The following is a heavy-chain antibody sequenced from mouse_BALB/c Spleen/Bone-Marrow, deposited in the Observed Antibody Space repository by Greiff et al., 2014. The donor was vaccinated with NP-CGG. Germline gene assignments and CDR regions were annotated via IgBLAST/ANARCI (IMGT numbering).Heavy chain of an antibody. CDR2: IYLGNANT. V-gene: IGHV1S56*01. CDR3: ASGDY. J-gene: IGHJ2*01. Sequence: VQLQQSGPELVKPGASVRISCKASGYTFTSYYIHWVKQRPGQGLEWIGWIYLGNANTKYNEKFKGKATLTADKSSSTAYMQFSSLTSEDSAVYLCASGDYWGQGTTLTVSS. CDR1: GYTFTSYY.